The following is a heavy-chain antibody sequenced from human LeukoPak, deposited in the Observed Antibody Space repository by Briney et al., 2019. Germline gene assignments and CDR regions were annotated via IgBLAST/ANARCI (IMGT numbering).Heavy chain of an antibody. CDR3: ARFNRYSYGMGFDY. V-gene: IGHV1-3*01. D-gene: IGHD5-18*01. Sequence: ASVKVSCKASVNTFTSYAMHWVRQAPGQRLEWMGWINAGNGNTKYSQKFQGRVTITRDTSASTAYMELSSLRSEDTAVYYCARFNRYSYGMGFDYWGQGTLVTVSS. CDR2: INAGNGNT. CDR1: VNTFTSYA. J-gene: IGHJ4*02.